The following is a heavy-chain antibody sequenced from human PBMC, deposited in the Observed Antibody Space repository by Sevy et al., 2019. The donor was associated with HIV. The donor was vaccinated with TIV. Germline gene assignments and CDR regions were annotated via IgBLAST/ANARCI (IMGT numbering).Heavy chain of an antibody. Sequence: ASVKVSCKASGYTFTSYGISWVRQAPGQGLEWMGWISAYNGNTNYAQKLQGRVTMTTDTSTSTAYMGLRSLRSDDTAVYYCARDQSGRYCSSTSCSYYYGMDVWGQGTTVTVSS. CDR3: ARDQSGRYCSSTSCSYYYGMDV. J-gene: IGHJ6*02. CDR1: GYTFTSYG. D-gene: IGHD2-2*01. V-gene: IGHV1-18*01. CDR2: ISAYNGNT.